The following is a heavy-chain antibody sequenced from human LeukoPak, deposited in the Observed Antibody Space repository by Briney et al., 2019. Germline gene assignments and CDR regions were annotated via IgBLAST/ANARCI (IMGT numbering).Heavy chain of an antibody. CDR1: GGTFSSYA. CDR2: IIPNFGTA. V-gene: IGHV1-69*05. Sequence: EASVKVSCKASGGTFSSYAISWVLQAPGQVLELMGRIIPNFGTANYAQKFQGRVTITTDESTSTAYMELSSLRSEDTAVYYCARPSSGWYGVFDYWGQGTLVTVSS. J-gene: IGHJ4*02. CDR3: ARPSSGWYGVFDY. D-gene: IGHD6-19*01.